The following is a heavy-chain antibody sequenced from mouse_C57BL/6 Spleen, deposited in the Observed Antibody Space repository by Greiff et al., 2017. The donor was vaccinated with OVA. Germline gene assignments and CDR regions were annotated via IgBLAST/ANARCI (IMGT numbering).Heavy chain of an antibody. CDR2: IHPNSGST. CDR3: SREGTGFDY. CDR1: GYTFTSYW. V-gene: IGHV1-64*01. D-gene: IGHD4-1*01. J-gene: IGHJ2*01. Sequence: QVQLKQPGAELVKPGASVKLSCQASGYTFTSYWMHWVKQRPGQGLAWIGMIHPNSGSTNYNEKFKSKATLTVDKSSSTAYMQLSSLTSEDSAVYYCSREGTGFDYWGQGTTLTVSS.